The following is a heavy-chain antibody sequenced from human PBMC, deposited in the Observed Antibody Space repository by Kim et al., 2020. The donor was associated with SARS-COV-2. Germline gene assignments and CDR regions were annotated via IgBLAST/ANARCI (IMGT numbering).Heavy chain of an antibody. Sequence: GESLKISCQASVYSFPSYWIGWVRQMPGKGLEWVGIINPADSDTRYSPSFEGHVSISVDTSFSRAYLQWRSLKASDTATYYCARHSQYCSTVRCFDGNYYFDYWGQGTLVTVSS. CDR3: ARHSQYCSTVRCFDGNYYFDY. D-gene: IGHD2-2*01. CDR2: INPADSDT. J-gene: IGHJ4*02. V-gene: IGHV5-51*01. CDR1: VYSFPSYW.